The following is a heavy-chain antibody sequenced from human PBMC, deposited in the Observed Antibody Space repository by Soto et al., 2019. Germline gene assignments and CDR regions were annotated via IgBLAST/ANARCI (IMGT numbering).Heavy chain of an antibody. Sequence: GVSRRRSCAASGCTFSSYAMHWVRQAPGKRLEWVAVISYDGSNKYYADSVKGRFTISRDNSKNTLYLQMNSLRAEDTAVYYCARDYYRFNSGYGFSMDVRGQGTTVTVSS. CDR2: ISYDGSNK. J-gene: IGHJ6*02. CDR3: ARDYYRFNSGYGFSMDV. CDR1: GCTFSSYA. D-gene: IGHD5-12*01. V-gene: IGHV3-30-3*01.